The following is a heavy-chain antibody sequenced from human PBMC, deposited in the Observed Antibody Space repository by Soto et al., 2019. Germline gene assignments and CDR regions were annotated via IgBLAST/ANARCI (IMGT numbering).Heavy chain of an antibody. CDR1: GFTFSSYG. Sequence: GGSLRLSWAASGFTFSSYGMTWVRQAPGKGLDWVSVITYNGDNTYYADSVKGRFTISRDNSKDTVDLQMNSLRAEDTAIYYCARYIRGPTVFYFDFWGPGVLVTVS. D-gene: IGHD5-18*01. J-gene: IGHJ4*02. CDR3: ARYIRGPTVFYFDF. V-gene: IGHV3-23*01. CDR2: ITYNGDNT.